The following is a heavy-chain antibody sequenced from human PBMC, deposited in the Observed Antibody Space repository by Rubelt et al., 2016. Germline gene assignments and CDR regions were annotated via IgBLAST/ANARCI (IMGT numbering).Heavy chain of an antibody. D-gene: IGHD2-8*01. J-gene: IGHJ4*02. V-gene: IGHV4-39*01. Sequence: QLQLQESGPGLVKPSETLSLTCTVSGGSISSSSYYWGWIRQPPGKGLAWIGSIYYSGSTYYNPSLKCGVTISVDTSKNQFSLRLSSVTAADTAVYYCARSYGSGVYAIRSGYFDYWGQGTLVTVSS. CDR2: IYYSGST. CDR3: ARSYGSGVYAIRSGYFDY. CDR1: GGSISSSSYY.